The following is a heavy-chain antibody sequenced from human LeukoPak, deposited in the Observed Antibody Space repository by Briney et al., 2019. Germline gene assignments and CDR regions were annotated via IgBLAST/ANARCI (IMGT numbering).Heavy chain of an antibody. J-gene: IGHJ6*03. D-gene: IGHD5-24*01. V-gene: IGHV4-30-4*08. CDR2: IYYSGST. CDR3: AGAIGYYYMDV. Sequence: PSQTLSLTCTVSGGSISSGDYYWSWIRPPPGKGLEWIGYIYYSGSTYYNPSLKSRVTISVDTSKNQFSLKLSSVTAVDTAVYYCAGAIGYYYMDVWGKGTTVTVSS. CDR1: GGSISSGDYY.